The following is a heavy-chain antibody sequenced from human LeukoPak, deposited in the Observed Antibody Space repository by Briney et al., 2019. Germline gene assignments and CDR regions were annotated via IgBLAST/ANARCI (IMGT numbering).Heavy chain of an antibody. J-gene: IGHJ4*02. V-gene: IGHV5-51*01. CDR2: IYPGDSDT. D-gene: IGHD5-12*01. CDR3: ARSDIVATVPEDY. Sequence: GESLKISCEASGYSFTKYWIGWVRQMPGKGLEWMGIIYPGDSDTRYSPSSQGQVTISADKSISTAYLQWSSLQASDTAMYYCARSDIVATVPEDYWGQGTLVTVSS. CDR1: GYSFTKYW.